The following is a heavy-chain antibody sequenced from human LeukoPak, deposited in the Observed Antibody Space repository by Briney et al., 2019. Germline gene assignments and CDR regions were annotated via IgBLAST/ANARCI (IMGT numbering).Heavy chain of an antibody. Sequence: SGGSLRLSCAASGFTFSNAWMSWVRQAPGKGLEWVGRIKSKTDGGTTDYAAPVKGRFTISRDDSKNTLYLQMNSLKTEDTAVYYCTTVYVVVTVGYFDYWGQGTLVTVSS. V-gene: IGHV3-15*01. CDR3: TTVYVVVTVGYFDY. D-gene: IGHD2-21*02. J-gene: IGHJ4*02. CDR1: GFTFSNAW. CDR2: IKSKTDGGTT.